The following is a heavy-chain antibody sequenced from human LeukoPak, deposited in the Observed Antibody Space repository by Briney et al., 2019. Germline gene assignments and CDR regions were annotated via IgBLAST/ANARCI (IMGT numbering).Heavy chain of an antibody. Sequence: GGSLRLSCAASGFTLSSYGMNWVRQAPAKGLEWVSTISGSGGRTYYADSVKGRFTISSDNSKNTLYLQMNSLRAEDTALYYCATSPLFQTNPFDYWGQGTLVTVSS. CDR1: GFTLSSYG. J-gene: IGHJ4*02. CDR2: ISGSGGRT. CDR3: ATSPLFQTNPFDY. V-gene: IGHV3-23*01.